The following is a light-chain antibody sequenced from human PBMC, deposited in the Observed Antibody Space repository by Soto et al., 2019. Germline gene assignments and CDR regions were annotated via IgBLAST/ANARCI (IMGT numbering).Light chain of an antibody. CDR1: QSVSSY. V-gene: IGKV3-11*01. CDR2: DAS. CDR3: QQRRNWPPWT. Sequence: EIVLTQSPATLSLSPGEIATLSCRASQSVSSYLAWYQQKPGQAPRLLIYDASNRATGIPARFSGSGSGTDFTLTISSLEPEDFAVYYWQQRRNWPPWTFGQGTKVEIK. J-gene: IGKJ1*01.